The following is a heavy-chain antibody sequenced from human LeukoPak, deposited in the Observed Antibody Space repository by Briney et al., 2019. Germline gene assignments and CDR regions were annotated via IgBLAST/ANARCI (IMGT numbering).Heavy chain of an antibody. J-gene: IGHJ4*02. V-gene: IGHV3-53*01. D-gene: IGHD4-17*01. CDR2: IYSAGST. CDR1: GFTVSSSY. CDR3: ARGGYGDYSTAY. Sequence: PGGSLRLSCAASGFTVSSSYVNWVRQAPGKGLEWVSVIYSAGSTYYADSVKGRFTISRDNAKNSLYLQMNSLRAEDTAVYYCARGGYGDYSTAYWGQGTLVTVSS.